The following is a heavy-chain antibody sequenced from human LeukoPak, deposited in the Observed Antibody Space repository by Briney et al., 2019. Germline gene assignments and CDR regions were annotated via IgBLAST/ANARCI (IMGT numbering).Heavy chain of an antibody. CDR1: GGTFSSYA. D-gene: IGHD1-26*01. V-gene: IGHV1-69*13. J-gene: IGHJ4*02. Sequence: ASVKVSCKASGGTFSSYAISWVRQAPGQGLEWMGGIIPIFGTANYAQKFQGRVTITADESTSTAYMELGSLRSEDTAVYYCARDGHSGSHSFDYWGQGTLVTVSS. CDR2: IIPIFGTA. CDR3: ARDGHSGSHSFDY.